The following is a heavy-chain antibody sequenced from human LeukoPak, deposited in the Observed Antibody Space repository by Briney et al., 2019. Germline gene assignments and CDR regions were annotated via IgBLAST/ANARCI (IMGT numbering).Heavy chain of an antibody. V-gene: IGHV1-2*02. CDR2: LNPNSGDT. J-gene: IGHJ4*02. CDR1: GGTFSSYA. D-gene: IGHD5-24*01. CDR3: ARGRNIEMTTMSGGSDY. Sequence: ASVKVSCKASGGTFSSYAISWVRQAPGQGLEWMGWLNPNSGDTNYAQKFQGRVSMTRDSSISTAYMDLSDLRSDDTAVYSCARGRNIEMTTMSGGSDYWGQGTLVTVSS.